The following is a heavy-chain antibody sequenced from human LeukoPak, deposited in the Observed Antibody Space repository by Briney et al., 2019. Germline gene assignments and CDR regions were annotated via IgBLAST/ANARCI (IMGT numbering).Heavy chain of an antibody. D-gene: IGHD1-26*01. CDR1: GFTFSDYY. CDR2: ISSSGSTI. Sequence: GGSLRLSCAASGFTFSDYYMSWIRQAPGKGLEWVSYISSSGSTIYYADSVKGRFTISRDNSKNTLYLQMNSLRAEDTAVYYCARGGKWELLGAFDIWGQGTMVTVSS. CDR3: ARGGKWELLGAFDI. V-gene: IGHV3-11*04. J-gene: IGHJ3*02.